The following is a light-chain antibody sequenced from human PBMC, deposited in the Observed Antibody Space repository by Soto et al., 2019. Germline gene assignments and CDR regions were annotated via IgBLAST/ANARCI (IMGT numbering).Light chain of an antibody. CDR3: CSYGGSSTYV. CDR1: SSDVGSYNL. CDR2: EGT. Sequence: QSALTQAASVSGSPGQSITISCTGTSSDVGSYNLVSWYQQHPGKAPKLMIYEGTKRPSGVSNRFSGSKSGNTASLTISGLQDEDEADYYCCSYGGSSTYVFGTGTKLTVL. V-gene: IGLV2-23*01. J-gene: IGLJ1*01.